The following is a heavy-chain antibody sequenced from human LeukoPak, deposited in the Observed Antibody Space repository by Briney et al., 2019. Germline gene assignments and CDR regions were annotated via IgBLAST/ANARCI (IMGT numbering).Heavy chain of an antibody. V-gene: IGHV3-23*01. J-gene: IGHJ4*02. CDR3: AKDRQWLGHFDY. CDR2: ISGSGSGT. Sequence: GGSLRLSCAASRFTFRNYAMSWVRQAPGKGLEWVSIISGSGSGTYYADSVKGRFTISRDNSKNTLYLQMNSLRAEDTAVYYCAKDRQWLGHFDYWGQGTLVTVSS. CDR1: RFTFRNYA. D-gene: IGHD6-19*01.